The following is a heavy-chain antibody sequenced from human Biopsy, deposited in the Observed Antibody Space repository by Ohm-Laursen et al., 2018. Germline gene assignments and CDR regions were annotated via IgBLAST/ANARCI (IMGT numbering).Heavy chain of an antibody. CDR1: AGTFSSFG. Sequence: ASVKASCKASAGTFSSFGISWVRQAPGQGLEWMGEINSMFSTTNYAQTFQGRVTITADESTSTAYMEVSSLRSEDTAVYYCAKRGVERGRPLAYWGQGTLVTVSS. CDR2: INSMFSTT. D-gene: IGHD1-1*01. J-gene: IGHJ4*02. V-gene: IGHV1-69*13. CDR3: AKRGVERGRPLAY.